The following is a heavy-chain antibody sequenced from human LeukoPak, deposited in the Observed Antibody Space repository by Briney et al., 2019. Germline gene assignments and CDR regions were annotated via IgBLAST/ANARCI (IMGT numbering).Heavy chain of an antibody. Sequence: SETLSLTCTVSGGSISSSSYYWGWIRQPPGKGLEWIGSIYYSGSTYYNPSLKSRVTISVDTSKNQFSLKLSSVTAADTAVYYCARDEAVTTLLGSFDYWGQGTLVTVSS. J-gene: IGHJ4*02. CDR1: GGSISSSSYY. CDR3: ARDEAVTTLLGSFDY. V-gene: IGHV4-39*07. CDR2: IYYSGST. D-gene: IGHD4-17*01.